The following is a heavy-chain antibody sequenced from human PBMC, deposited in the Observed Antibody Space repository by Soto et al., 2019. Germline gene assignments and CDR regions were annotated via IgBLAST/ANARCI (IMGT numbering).Heavy chain of an antibody. J-gene: IGHJ4*02. CDR3: ATAGTGTFTY. D-gene: IGHD1-1*01. V-gene: IGHV3-74*03. Sequence: EVQLVESGGGLVQPGGSLRLSCAASGFTFSGSWMHWVRQAPGKGLVWVSRISSDGSSTTYADSVKGRFTISRDNAQNMLYLQMNSVRAEDTAVYYCATAGTGTFTYWGQGTLATVSS. CDR2: ISSDGSST. CDR1: GFTFSGSW.